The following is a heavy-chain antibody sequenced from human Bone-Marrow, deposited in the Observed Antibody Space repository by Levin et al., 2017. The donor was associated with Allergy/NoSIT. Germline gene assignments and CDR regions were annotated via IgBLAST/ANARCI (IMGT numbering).Heavy chain of an antibody. CDR2: ISGYNAKT. Sequence: GESLKISCKASGYSFSTYGITWVRQAPGQGLEWVGWISGYNAKTNYAQEFQDRVSMTTDTSTSTAYMELRSLRSDDTAVYFCARGARSETGGSYPFHYWGQGTLVTVSS. CDR1: GYSFSTYG. V-gene: IGHV1-18*01. CDR3: ARGARSETGGSYPFHY. D-gene: IGHD1-26*01. J-gene: IGHJ4*02.